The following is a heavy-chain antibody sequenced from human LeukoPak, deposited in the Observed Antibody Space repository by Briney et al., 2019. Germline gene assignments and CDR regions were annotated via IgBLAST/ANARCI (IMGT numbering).Heavy chain of an antibody. CDR2: IWYDGSNK. CDR1: GFTVSSNY. Sequence: GGSLRLSCAASGFTVSSNYMSWVRQAPGKGLEWVAVIWYDGSNKYYADSVKGRFTISRDNSKNTLYLQMNSLRAEDTAVYYCARERLYCSGGSCYHYYYYYGMDVWGQGTTVTVSS. D-gene: IGHD2-15*01. J-gene: IGHJ6*02. V-gene: IGHV3-33*08. CDR3: ARERLYCSGGSCYHYYYYYGMDV.